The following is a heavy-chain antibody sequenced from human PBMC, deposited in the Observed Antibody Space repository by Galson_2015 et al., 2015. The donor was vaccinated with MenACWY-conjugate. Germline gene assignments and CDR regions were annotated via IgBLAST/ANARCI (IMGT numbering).Heavy chain of an antibody. CDR2: INHSGST. Sequence: ETLSLTCAVYGGSFSGYYWSWIRRPPGKGLEWIGEINHSGSTNYNPSLKSRVTISVNTSKNQFSLKLSSVTAADTAVYYCARAYGGVHYYYGMDVWGQGTTVTVSS. D-gene: IGHD3-16*01. V-gene: IGHV4-34*01. J-gene: IGHJ6*02. CDR3: ARAYGGVHYYYGMDV. CDR1: GGSFSGYY.